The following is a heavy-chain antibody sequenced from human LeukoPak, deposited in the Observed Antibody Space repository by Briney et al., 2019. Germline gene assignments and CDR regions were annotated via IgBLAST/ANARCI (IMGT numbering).Heavy chain of an antibody. V-gene: IGHV3-30*18. CDR1: GFTFSSYG. Sequence: GSLRLSCAASGFTFSSYGMHRVRQAPGKGLEWVAVISYDGSNKYYADSVKGRFTISRDNSKNTLYLQMNSLRAEDTAVYYCAKDRRALYSIAAAGTFDYWGQGTLVTVSS. D-gene: IGHD6-13*01. CDR2: ISYDGSNK. CDR3: AKDRRALYSIAAAGTFDY. J-gene: IGHJ4*02.